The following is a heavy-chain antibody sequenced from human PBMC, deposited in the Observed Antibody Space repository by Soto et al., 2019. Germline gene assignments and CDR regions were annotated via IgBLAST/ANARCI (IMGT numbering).Heavy chain of an antibody. CDR1: GYTFTSYG. CDR2: ISAYNGNT. V-gene: IGHV1-18*01. Sequence: ASVKVSCKASGYTFTSYGISWVRQAPGQGLEWMGWISAYNGNTNYAQKLQGRVTMTTDTPTSTAYMELRSLRSDDTAVYYCASDVLRYFDWSQNGLQHWGQGTLVTVSS. J-gene: IGHJ1*01. D-gene: IGHD3-9*01. CDR3: ASDVLRYFDWSQNGLQH.